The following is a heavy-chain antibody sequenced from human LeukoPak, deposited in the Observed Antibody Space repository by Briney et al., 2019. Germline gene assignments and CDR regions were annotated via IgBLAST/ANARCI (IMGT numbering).Heavy chain of an antibody. J-gene: IGHJ6*03. CDR3: ARDREEDYYMDV. Sequence: GGSLRLSCAASGFTLNRYSMNWVRQAPGKGLEWVSSISSSSRYIYYADSVKGRFTISRDNAKNSLYLQMNSLRAEDTAVYYCARDREEDYYMDVWGKGTTVTVSS. CDR2: ISSSSRYI. CDR1: GFTLNRYS. V-gene: IGHV3-21*01.